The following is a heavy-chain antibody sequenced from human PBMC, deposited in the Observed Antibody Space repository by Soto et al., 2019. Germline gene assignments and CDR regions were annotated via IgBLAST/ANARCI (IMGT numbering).Heavy chain of an antibody. Sequence: QVQLVQSGAEVKKPGASVKVSCKASGYTFTAYYMHWVRQAPGQGLEWMGWINPNSGDTNYAQKFQGRVTMTRDTAISTAYRELSRLRSDDTAMYYCAKIATAGDFDPWGQGTLVTVSS. D-gene: IGHD6-13*01. V-gene: IGHV1-2*02. CDR3: AKIATAGDFDP. CDR2: INPNSGDT. CDR1: GYTFTAYY. J-gene: IGHJ5*02.